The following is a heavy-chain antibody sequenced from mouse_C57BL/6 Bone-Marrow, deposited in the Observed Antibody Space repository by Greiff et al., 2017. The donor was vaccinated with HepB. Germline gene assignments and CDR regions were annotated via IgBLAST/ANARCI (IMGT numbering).Heavy chain of an antibody. D-gene: IGHD1-1*01. V-gene: IGHV1-78*01. J-gene: IGHJ4*01. CDR3: AREVHYYGSSYHYAMDY. CDR1: GYTFTDHT. CDR2: IYPRDGST. Sequence: SDAELVKPGASVKISCKVSGYTFTDHTIHWMKQRPEQGLEWIGYIYPRDGSTKYNEKFKGKATLTADKSSSTAYMQLNSLTSEDSAVYFCAREVHYYGSSYHYAMDYWGQGTSVTVSS.